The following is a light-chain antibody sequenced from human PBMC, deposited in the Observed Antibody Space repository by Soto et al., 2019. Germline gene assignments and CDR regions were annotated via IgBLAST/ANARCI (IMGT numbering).Light chain of an antibody. V-gene: IGKV3-20*01. CDR3: EQYFNSPYMYT. J-gene: IGKJ2*01. CDR2: VAS. CDR1: ESVRSTS. Sequence: VSTQSPGILSLSPGDRATLSCRSSESVRSTSLAWYQQKRGQAPRLLIYVASSMASGIPERFSGSGSGKDCTLTISKVEPEDVAVYYWEQYFNSPYMYTFGQGTVLEI.